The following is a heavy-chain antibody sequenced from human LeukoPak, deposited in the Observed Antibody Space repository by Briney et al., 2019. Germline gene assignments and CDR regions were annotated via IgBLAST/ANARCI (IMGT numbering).Heavy chain of an antibody. CDR3: ARDRAVAETGSGMDV. CDR2: IYSGDST. D-gene: IGHD6-19*01. J-gene: IGHJ6*02. V-gene: IGHV3-53*01. CDR1: GFTVGSNY. Sequence: GGSLRLSCAASGFTVGSNYMSWVRQAPGKGLEWVSLIYSGDSTYYADSVKGRFTISRDNSKNTLYLQMNSLRAEDTAVYYCARDRAVAETGSGMDVWGQGTTVTVSS.